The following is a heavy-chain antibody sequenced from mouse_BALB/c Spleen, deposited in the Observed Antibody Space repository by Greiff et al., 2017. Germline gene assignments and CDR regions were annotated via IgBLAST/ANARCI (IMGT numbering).Heavy chain of an antibody. CDR3: VAYYGSSPFAY. D-gene: IGHD1-1*01. Sequence: EVQLQQSGAELVKPGASVKLSCTASGFNIKDTYMHWVKQRPEQGLEWIGRIDPANGNTKYDPKFQGKATITADTSSNTAYLQLSSLTSEDTAVYYCVAYYGSSPFAYWGQGTLVTVSA. J-gene: IGHJ3*01. V-gene: IGHV14-3*02. CDR1: GFNIKDTY. CDR2: IDPANGNT.